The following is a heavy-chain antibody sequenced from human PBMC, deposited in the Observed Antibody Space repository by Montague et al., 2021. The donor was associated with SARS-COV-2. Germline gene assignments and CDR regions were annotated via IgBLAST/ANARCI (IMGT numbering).Heavy chain of an antibody. J-gene: IGHJ6*02. CDR1: GFSLSTSGMC. D-gene: IGHD3-9*01. CDR2: IDWDDDK. Sequence: PALVKPTQTLTLTCTFSGFSLSTSGMCVSWIRQPPGKALEWLARIDWDDDKYYNTSLKTRLTISKDTSKNQVVLTMTNMDPVDTATYYCARRTYDILTGYDYGKDVWGQGTTVTVS. CDR3: ARRTYDILTGYDYGKDV. V-gene: IGHV2-70*11.